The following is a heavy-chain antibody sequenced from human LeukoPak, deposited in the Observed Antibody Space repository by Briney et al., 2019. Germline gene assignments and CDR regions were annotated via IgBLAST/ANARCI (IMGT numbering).Heavy chain of an antibody. V-gene: IGHV1-46*01. CDR3: ARGPGDLGDY. J-gene: IGHJ4*02. CDR1: GYTFTSYF. D-gene: IGHD7-27*01. Sequence: GASVKVSCKASGYTFTSYFMHWVRQAPGHGLEWMGLVNPSGGSTNYAQKFQGRVTMTRDMSTSTVFMERDRLRSEDTAVYYCARGPGDLGDYWGQGTVVTVSS. CDR2: VNPSGGST.